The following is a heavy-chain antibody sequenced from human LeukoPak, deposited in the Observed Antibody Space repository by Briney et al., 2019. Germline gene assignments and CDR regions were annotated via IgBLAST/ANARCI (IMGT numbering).Heavy chain of an antibody. J-gene: IGHJ2*01. V-gene: IGHV4-4*07. CDR2: IYTSGST. Sequence: SETLSLTCTVSGGSISSYYWSWIRQPAGKGLEWIGRIYTSGSTNYNPSLKSRVTMSVDTSKNQFSLKLSSVTAADTAVYYCARDSRSRRWWAVAGYWYFDLWGRGTLVTVSS. D-gene: IGHD6-19*01. CDR3: ARDSRSRRWWAVAGYWYFDL. CDR1: GGSISSYY.